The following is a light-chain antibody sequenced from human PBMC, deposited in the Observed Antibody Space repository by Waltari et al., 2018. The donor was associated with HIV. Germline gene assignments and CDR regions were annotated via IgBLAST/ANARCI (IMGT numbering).Light chain of an antibody. J-gene: IGLJ2*01. CDR3: QVWDSSSDHVV. CDR1: NIGGKS. Sequence: SDVLTQPPSVSVAPGQTARITCGGNNIGGKSVHWYQQKPGQAPVLVVYDDSDRPSGIPERFPGPNSGNTATLTISRVEAGDEADYYCQVWDSSSDHVVFGGGTKLTVL. V-gene: IGLV3-21*02. CDR2: DDS.